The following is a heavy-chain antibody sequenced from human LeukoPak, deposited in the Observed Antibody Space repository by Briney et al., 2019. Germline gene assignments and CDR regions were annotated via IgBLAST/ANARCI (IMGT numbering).Heavy chain of an antibody. J-gene: IGHJ4*02. CDR3: ARDPSIWAASYYFDY. D-gene: IGHD6-13*01. CDR2: ISYDGSNK. V-gene: IGHV3-30-3*01. CDR1: GFTFSSYA. Sequence: PGGSLRLSCAASGFTFSSYAMHWVRQAPGKGLEWVAVISYDGSNKYYADSVKGRFTISRDNSKNTLYLQMNSLRAEDTAVYYCARDPSIWAASYYFDYWGQGTLVTVSS.